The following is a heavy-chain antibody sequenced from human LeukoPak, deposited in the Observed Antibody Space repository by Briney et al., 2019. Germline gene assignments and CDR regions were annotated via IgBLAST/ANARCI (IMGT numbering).Heavy chain of an antibody. CDR2: IYYRGST. CDR3: ARERWGTYYGMDV. D-gene: IGHD7-27*01. CDR1: GGSISSDGSY. Sequence: PPETLSLTCTVSGGSISSDGSYWSWIRQHPGKGLEWIGYIYYRGSTYYNPSLKSRVSISVDTSKNQFSLKLSSVTAADTAVYYCARERWGTYYGMDVWGQGTTVTVSS. V-gene: IGHV4-31*03. J-gene: IGHJ6*02.